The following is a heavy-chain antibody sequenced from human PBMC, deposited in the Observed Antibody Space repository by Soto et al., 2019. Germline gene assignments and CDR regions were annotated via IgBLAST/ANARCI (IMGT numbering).Heavy chain of an antibody. J-gene: IGHJ6*02. V-gene: IGHV1-2*02. D-gene: IGHD6-13*01. Sequence: GASVKVSCKASGYTFTGYYMHWVRQAPGQGLEWTGWINPNSGGTNYAQKFQGRVTMTRDTSISTAYMELSRLRSDDTAVYYCARDGSSYKRYYYYGMDVWGQGTTVTVSS. CDR3: ARDGSSYKRYYYYGMDV. CDR2: INPNSGGT. CDR1: GYTFTGYY.